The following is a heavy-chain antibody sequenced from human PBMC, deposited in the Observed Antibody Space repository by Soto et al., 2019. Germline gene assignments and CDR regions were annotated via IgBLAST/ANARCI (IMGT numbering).Heavy chain of an antibody. D-gene: IGHD1-1*01. J-gene: IGHJ4*02. CDR2: IIPTFSIS. Sequence: QVQVVQSGAEVKKPGSSVKVSCKLSGGTFDMYALNWVRQAPGQGLEWMGGIIPTFSISKYARKFQGRVTITADGSTSTTYLELSSLRSDDTALYYCANGPFTTTGSYFDYWGQGTQVTVSS. CDR1: GGTFDMYA. CDR3: ANGPFTTTGSYFDY. V-gene: IGHV1-69*01.